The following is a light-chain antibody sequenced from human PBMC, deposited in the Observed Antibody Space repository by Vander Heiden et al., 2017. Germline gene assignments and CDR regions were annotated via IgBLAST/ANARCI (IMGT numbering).Light chain of an antibody. CDR2: AAS. J-gene: IGKJ3*01. Sequence: DIQMTQSPSSLSASVGDRVTITCRASQSISSYLNWYQQKPGKAPKLLIYAASSLQSGVPSRFSGSGSGTDFTLTISRLQPEDFATYYCQQSYSTPRFGPGTKVDIK. CDR1: QSISSY. CDR3: QQSYSTPR. V-gene: IGKV1-39*01.